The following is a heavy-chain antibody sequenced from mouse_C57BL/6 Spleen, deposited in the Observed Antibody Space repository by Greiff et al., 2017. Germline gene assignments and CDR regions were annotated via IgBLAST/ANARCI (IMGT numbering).Heavy chain of an antibody. CDR2: INPNNGGT. J-gene: IGHJ2*01. CDR1: GYTFPDYN. D-gene: IGHD1-1*01. CDR3: ARGYYGSSRYFDY. V-gene: IGHV1-18*01. Sequence: VQLKESGPELVKPGASVKIPCKASGYTFPDYNMDWVKQSHGKSLEWIGDINPNNGGTIYNQKFKGKATLTVDKSSSTAYMELRSLTSEDTAVYYCARGYYGSSRYFDYWGQGTTLTVSS.